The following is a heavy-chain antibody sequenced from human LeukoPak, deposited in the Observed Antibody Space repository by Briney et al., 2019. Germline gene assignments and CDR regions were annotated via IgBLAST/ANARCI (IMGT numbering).Heavy chain of an antibody. J-gene: IGHJ4*02. CDR2: ISLTGLT. D-gene: IGHD2-8*01. Sequence: SRTLSLTCGVSGGSISNTNWWSWVRQPPGQGLEWIGEISLTGLTHYNPSLESRVTVSLDKSKSQLSLNLTSVTAADTAVYYCSRENGAFSPFGYWGQGILVTVLS. V-gene: IGHV4-4*02. CDR1: GGSISNTNW. CDR3: SRENGAFSPFGY.